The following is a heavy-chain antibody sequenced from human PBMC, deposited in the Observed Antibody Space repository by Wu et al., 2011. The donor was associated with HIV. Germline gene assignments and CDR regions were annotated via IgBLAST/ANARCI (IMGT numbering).Heavy chain of an antibody. V-gene: IGHV1-18*01. D-gene: IGHD2-21*01. J-gene: IGHJ4*02. CDR2: ISAYNGNT. Sequence: QVQLVQSGAEVKKPGASVKVSCKASGYTLTNYGISWVRQAPGQGLEWMGWISAYNGNTNYAQKFQGRVTITADKSTTTAYMELSSLRSEDTAVYYCARDFGGDEDSWGQGTLVTVSS. CDR1: GYTLTNYG. CDR3: ARDFGGDEDS.